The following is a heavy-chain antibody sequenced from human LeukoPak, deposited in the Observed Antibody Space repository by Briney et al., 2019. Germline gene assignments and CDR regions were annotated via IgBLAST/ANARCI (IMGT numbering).Heavy chain of an antibody. CDR3: ARDHPYYYDSSGYYYPIDY. V-gene: IGHV1-18*01. J-gene: IGHJ4*02. Sequence: RASVKVSCMSSGYTFTSYGISWVRQAPGQGLEWMGWISAYNGNTNYAQKLQGRVTMTTDTSTSTAYMELRSLRSDDTAVYYCARDHPYYYDSSGYYYPIDYWGQGTLVTVAS. D-gene: IGHD3-22*01. CDR2: ISAYNGNT. CDR1: GYTFTSYG.